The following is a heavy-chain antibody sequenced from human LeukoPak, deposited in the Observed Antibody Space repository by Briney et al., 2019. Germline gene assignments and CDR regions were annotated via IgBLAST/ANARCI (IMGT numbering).Heavy chain of an antibody. CDR2: IRSRSNSYAT. CDR3: TRPGGAVSGTQFDY. D-gene: IGHD6-19*01. V-gene: IGHV3-73*01. Sequence: GGSLKLSCAASGFTFSGAAMHWVRQASGKGLEWVGHIRSRSNSYATAYAASVKGRFTISRDDSKNTAYLQMNSLKTEDTAVYYCTRPGGAVSGTQFDYWGQGTLVTVSS. CDR1: GFTFSGAA. J-gene: IGHJ4*02.